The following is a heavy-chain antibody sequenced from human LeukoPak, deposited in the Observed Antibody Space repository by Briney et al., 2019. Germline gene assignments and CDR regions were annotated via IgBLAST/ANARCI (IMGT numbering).Heavy chain of an antibody. J-gene: IGHJ6*03. CDR1: GYTFTGYY. V-gene: IGHV1-2*02. D-gene: IGHD6-19*01. CDR3: ARSARRGAVAGTDPYYYYYMDV. CDR2: INPNSGGT. Sequence: EASVKVSCKASGYTFTGYYMHWVRQAPGQGLEWMGWINPNSGGTNYAQKFRGRVTMTRDTSISTAYMELSRLRSDDTAVYYCARSARRGAVAGTDPYYYYYMDVWGKGTTVTVSS.